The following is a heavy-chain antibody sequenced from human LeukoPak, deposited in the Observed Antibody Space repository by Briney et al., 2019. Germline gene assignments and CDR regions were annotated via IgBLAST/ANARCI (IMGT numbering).Heavy chain of an antibody. V-gene: IGHV3-30*18. Sequence: GRSLRLSCAASGFTFSTYGMHWVRQAPGKGLEWMAVISYDGNNKYYADSVKGRFTISRDNSKNTLYLQMNSLRAEDTAVYYCANGVYYGSGIPDFDYWGQGTLVTVSS. CDR2: ISYDGNNK. CDR3: ANGVYYGSGIPDFDY. J-gene: IGHJ4*02. D-gene: IGHD3-10*01. CDR1: GFTFSTYG.